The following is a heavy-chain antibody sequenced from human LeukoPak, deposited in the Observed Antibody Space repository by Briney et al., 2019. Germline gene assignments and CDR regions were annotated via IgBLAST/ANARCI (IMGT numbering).Heavy chain of an antibody. V-gene: IGHV3-23*01. CDR1: GFTVNSNY. D-gene: IGHD3-22*01. CDR3: AKDLDSSGYVSWFDP. Sequence: GGSLRLSCEGSGFTVNSNYMSWVRQAPGKGLEWVSAISGSGGSTYYADSVKGRFTISRDNSKNTLYLQMNSLRAEDTAVYHCAKDLDSSGYVSWFDPWGQGTLVTVSS. CDR2: ISGSGGST. J-gene: IGHJ5*02.